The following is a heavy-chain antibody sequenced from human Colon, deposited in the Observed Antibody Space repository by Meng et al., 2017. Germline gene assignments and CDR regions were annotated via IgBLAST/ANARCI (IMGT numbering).Heavy chain of an antibody. CDR1: GASVSRGNYY. CDR3: ARDDTGRLDY. CDR2: ISNSGST. D-gene: IGHD3-10*01. J-gene: IGHJ4*02. Sequence: QAPLQGSGPGLVRPSETLSPPCTVSGASVSRGNYYWSWIRQPPGKGLEWIGYISNSGSTHYNPSLKSQVTMSLDTSKNQFSLKLSSLTAADTAVYYCARDDTGRLDYWGQGTLVTVSS. V-gene: IGHV4-61*01.